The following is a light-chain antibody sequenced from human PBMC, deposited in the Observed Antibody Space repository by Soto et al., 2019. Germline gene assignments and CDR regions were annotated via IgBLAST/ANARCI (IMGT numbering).Light chain of an antibody. CDR3: QQTHTTFT. J-gene: IGKJ4*01. V-gene: IGKV1-39*01. CDR2: AAS. CDR1: QSISTY. Sequence: DIQMTQSPSSLSASVGDRVTITCRASQSISTYLNWYQQKPGKVPKLLIYAASSLQSGVPSRFSGGGSGTDFTLTISSLQPEDFATYYCQQTHTTFTFGGGTKVDIK.